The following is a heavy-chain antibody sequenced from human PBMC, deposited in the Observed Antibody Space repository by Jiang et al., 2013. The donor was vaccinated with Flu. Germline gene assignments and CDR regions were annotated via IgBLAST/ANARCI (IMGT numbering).Heavy chain of an antibody. CDR2: IYDSGNT. J-gene: IGHJ3*01. CDR1: RDSGGSGGSGNYY. CDR3: AAGWGGAFDF. Sequence: GPGLVKPSETLSLTCSVSRDSGGSGGSGNYYWSWIRQPPGKGLEWIAYIYDSGNTNYNPSLESRATISVDTSKKQFSLKLNRVTPADAAIYYCAAGWGGAFDFWGQGTLVNVSS. D-gene: IGHD1-26*01. V-gene: IGHV4-61*01.